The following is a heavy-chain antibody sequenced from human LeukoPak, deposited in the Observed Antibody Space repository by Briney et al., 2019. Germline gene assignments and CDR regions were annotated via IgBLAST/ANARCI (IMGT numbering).Heavy chain of an antibody. Sequence: GGSLRLSCTAFGFTFTNYAIMWVRQAPGKGLEWVSGIGSGHHTYYADSVRGRFTISRDNSGSTVYLQMNKRRPEDTGLYFCAKANDYGDYGYPDVWGEGASVTVSS. D-gene: IGHD4-17*01. CDR3: AKANDYGDYGYPDV. J-gene: IGHJ6*04. CDR1: GFTFTNYA. V-gene: IGHV3-23*01. CDR2: IGSGHHT.